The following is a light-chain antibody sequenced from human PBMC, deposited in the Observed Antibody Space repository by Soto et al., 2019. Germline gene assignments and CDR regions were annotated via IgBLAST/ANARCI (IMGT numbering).Light chain of an antibody. CDR3: QQTYSIPIT. Sequence: DIQMTQSPSSLSASLGDSVTIXXRASQSISSWLAWYQQKPGKAPKIXIYDASTLESGVPSRFSGSGSGTDFTLTISSLQPEDFATYFCQQTYSIPITFGQGTRLEIK. CDR2: DAS. V-gene: IGKV1-12*01. CDR1: QSISSW. J-gene: IGKJ5*01.